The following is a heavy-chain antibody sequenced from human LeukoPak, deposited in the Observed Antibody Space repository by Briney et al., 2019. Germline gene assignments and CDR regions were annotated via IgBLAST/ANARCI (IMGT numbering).Heavy chain of an antibody. V-gene: IGHV3-23*01. CDR2: ISGGGSST. J-gene: IGHJ4*02. Sequence: GGSLRLSCAASGFTFSTHGISWVRQAPGKGLEWVSGISGGGSSTYYADSVKGRFTISRDNSKNTLYLQMNSLRAEDTAVYYCAKIVRGTWAFDYWGQGTLVTVSS. D-gene: IGHD2/OR15-2a*01. CDR3: AKIVRGTWAFDY. CDR1: GFTFSTHG.